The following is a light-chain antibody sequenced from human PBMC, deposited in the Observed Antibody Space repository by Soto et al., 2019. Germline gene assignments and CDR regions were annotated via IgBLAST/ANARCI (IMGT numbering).Light chain of an antibody. Sequence: DIVMTQSPDSLAVSLGERATINCKSSQSVLYSSNNKNYLAWYQQRPGQPPKLLIYWASTLESGVPDRFSGSGSVTDFTLTITSLQAEDVAVYYCQQYESTPPTFGQGTKLESK. J-gene: IGKJ2*01. V-gene: IGKV4-1*01. CDR2: WAS. CDR3: QQYESTPPT. CDR1: QSVLYSSNNKNY.